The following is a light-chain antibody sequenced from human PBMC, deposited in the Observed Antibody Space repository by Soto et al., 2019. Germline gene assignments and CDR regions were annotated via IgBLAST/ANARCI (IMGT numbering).Light chain of an antibody. CDR3: QQYKSFWT. CDR1: QTITNW. CDR2: DAS. V-gene: IGKV1-5*01. J-gene: IGKJ1*01. Sequence: DIQMTQSPSSGSASVGDRVTITCRSSQTITNWLAWYQQKPGKAPRLLIYDASSLESWVPSRFSGSGSGTEFTLTISSLQSEDFATYYCQQYKSFWTFGQGTKVDI.